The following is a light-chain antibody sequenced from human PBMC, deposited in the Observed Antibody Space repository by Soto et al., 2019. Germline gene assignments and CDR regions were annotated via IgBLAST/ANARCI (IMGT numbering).Light chain of an antibody. J-gene: IGKJ5*01. CDR1: QSISSY. CDR3: QQANSFPPT. CDR2: AAS. Sequence: DIQMTQSQSSLSASVGDRVTITCRASQSISSYLNWYQQKPGKAPKLLIYAASSLQSGVPSRFSGSGSGTDFTLTISSLQPEDFATYYCQQANSFPPTFGQGTRLEI. V-gene: IGKV1-39*01.